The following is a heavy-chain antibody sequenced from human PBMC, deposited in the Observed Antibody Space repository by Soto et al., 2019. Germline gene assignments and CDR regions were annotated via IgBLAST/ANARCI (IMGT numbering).Heavy chain of an antibody. CDR2: FFHTGTA. CDR1: GDAISRHY. J-gene: IGHJ2*01. D-gene: IGHD4-17*01. CDR3: ARNYGGNSQFFDL. Sequence: QVQLQESGPGLVKPSETLSLNCSVSGDAISRHYWSWIRQSPGKGLEWLGYFFHTGTALYNPSLRSCVTMSVDTSKTQFSLKLTSVIPADTAVYFCARNYGGNSQFFDLWGRGTLVTVSS. V-gene: IGHV4-59*11.